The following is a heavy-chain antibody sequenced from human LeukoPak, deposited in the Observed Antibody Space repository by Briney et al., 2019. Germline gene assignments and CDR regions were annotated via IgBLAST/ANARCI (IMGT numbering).Heavy chain of an antibody. CDR3: ARVLGIVGATRFDAFDI. D-gene: IGHD1-26*01. CDR2: IIPIFGTA. Sequence: RASVKVSCKASGGTFSSYAIGWVRQAPGQGLEWMGGIIPIFGTANYAQKFQGRVTITADESTSTAYMELSSLRSEDTAVYYCARVLGIVGATRFDAFDIWGQGTMVTVSS. CDR1: GGTFSSYA. J-gene: IGHJ3*02. V-gene: IGHV1-69*13.